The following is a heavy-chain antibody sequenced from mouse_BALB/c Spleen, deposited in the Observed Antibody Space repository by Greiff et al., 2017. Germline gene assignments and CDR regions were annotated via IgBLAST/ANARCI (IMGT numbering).Heavy chain of an antibody. J-gene: IGHJ3*01. V-gene: IGHV1-82*01. CDR1: GYAFSSSW. CDR3: AREGGLRGAY. CDR2: IYPGDGDT. D-gene: IGHD2-4*01. Sequence: QVQLQQSGPELVKPGASVKISCKASGYAFSSSWMNWVKQRPGQGLEWIGRIYPGDGDTNYNGKFKGKATLTADKSSSTAYMQLSSLTSVDSAVYFCAREGGLRGAYWGQGTLVTVSA.